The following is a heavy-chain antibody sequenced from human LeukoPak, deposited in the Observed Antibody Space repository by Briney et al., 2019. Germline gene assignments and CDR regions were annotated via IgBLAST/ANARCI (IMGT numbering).Heavy chain of an antibody. J-gene: IGHJ6*02. CDR1: GFTFSSYG. D-gene: IGHD3-10*01. CDR3: AKVPDYYGSGSDWDYNYGMDV. Sequence: GGSLRLSCAASGFTFSSYGMHWVRQAPGKGLEWVAVIWYGGSNKYYADSVKGRFTISRDNSKNTLYLQMNSLRTEDTAVYYCAKVPDYYGSGSDWDYNYGMDVWGQGTTVTVSS. V-gene: IGHV3-30*02. CDR2: IWYGGSNK.